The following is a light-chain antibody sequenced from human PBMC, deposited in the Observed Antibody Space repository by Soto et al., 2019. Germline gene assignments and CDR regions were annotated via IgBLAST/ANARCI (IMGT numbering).Light chain of an antibody. J-gene: IGLJ2*01. CDR2: DVS. V-gene: IGLV2-14*01. CDR3: SSQGTSSTLV. Sequence: QSALTQPASVSGSPGQSITISCTGTSSDVGYYNYVSWYQQHPGKAPNRMIYDVSNRPSGVSNRFSGSKSGNTASLTISGLQAEDEADYYCSSQGTSSTLVFGGGTKLTVL. CDR1: SSDVGYYNY.